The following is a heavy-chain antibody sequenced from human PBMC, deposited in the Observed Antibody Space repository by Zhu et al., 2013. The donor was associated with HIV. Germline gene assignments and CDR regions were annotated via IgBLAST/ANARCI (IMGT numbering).Heavy chain of an antibody. CDR1: GGSIISSIYY. J-gene: IGHJ4*02. Sequence: QAQLQESGPRLVRPSETLSLTCTVSGGSIISSIYYWGWVRQPPGKGLEWIGSIYYSGDTYYTPSLKSRVTISSDTSKNQFSLKLSSVTAADTAVYYCARVCGGDCSGIDYWGQGTLVTVS. CDR2: IYYSGDT. CDR3: ARVCGGDCSGIDY. D-gene: IGHD2-21*02. V-gene: IGHV4-39*07.